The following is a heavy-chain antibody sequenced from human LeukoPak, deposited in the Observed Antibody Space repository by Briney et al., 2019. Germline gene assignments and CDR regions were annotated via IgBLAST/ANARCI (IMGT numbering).Heavy chain of an antibody. D-gene: IGHD2-15*01. CDR3: AKNKGGSSYSVIDY. CDR1: GFTLRSYA. J-gene: IGHJ4*02. Sequence: PGGSLRLSCAACGFTLRSYAISWVRQAPGKGLEWVSGFSGSGDSTYYADSVKGRFTISRDNSKNTLYLQMNSLRAEDTALYYCAKNKGGSSYSVIDYWGQGTLVTVSS. V-gene: IGHV3-23*01. CDR2: FSGSGDST.